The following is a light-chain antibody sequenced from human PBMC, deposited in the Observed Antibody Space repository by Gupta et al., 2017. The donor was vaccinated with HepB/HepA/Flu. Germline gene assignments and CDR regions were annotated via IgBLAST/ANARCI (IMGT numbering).Light chain of an antibody. V-gene: IGLV3-21*04. J-gene: IGLJ2*01. CDR1: NIGSTS. CDR2: YDS. Sequence: SYVLTQPPSVSVAPGTTARSTCGGNNIGSTSVHWYPQKPGQAPVLVIYYDSDRPSGIPERCSGSNSVNTATLTISRVEAGDEADYYCQVWDSSSDHPVFGGGTELTVL. CDR3: QVWDSSSDHPV.